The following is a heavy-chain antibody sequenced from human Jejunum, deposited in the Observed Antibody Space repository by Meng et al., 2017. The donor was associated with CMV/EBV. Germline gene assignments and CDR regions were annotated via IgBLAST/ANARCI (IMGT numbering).Heavy chain of an antibody. CDR1: GLSIRTYD. V-gene: IGHV3-13*01. Sequence: SCAASGLSIRTYDMHWVRRAAGKGLEWVSGIGPVGDTYYPDSVKGRFTISREHAKNSLYLQMNSLRAGDTAVYYCARDGGLGGFDIWGQGTMVTVSS. D-gene: IGHD1-26*01. J-gene: IGHJ3*02. CDR3: ARDGGLGGFDI. CDR2: IGPVGDT.